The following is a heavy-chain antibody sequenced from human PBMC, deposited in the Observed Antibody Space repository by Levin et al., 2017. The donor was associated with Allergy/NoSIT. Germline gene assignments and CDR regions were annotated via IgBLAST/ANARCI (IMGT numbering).Heavy chain of an antibody. Sequence: PSETLSLTCAASGFTFSNAWMSWVRQAPGKGLEWVGRVKSKRDGGTTDYAAPVKGRFTISRDDSKTTLYLQMNSLKTEDTAVYYCTTGPSSSLGRTFDIWGQGRMVTVSS. CDR1: GFTFSNAW. CDR2: VKSKRDGGTT. CDR3: TTGPSSSLGRTFDI. J-gene: IGHJ3*02. D-gene: IGHD6-13*01. V-gene: IGHV3-15*01.